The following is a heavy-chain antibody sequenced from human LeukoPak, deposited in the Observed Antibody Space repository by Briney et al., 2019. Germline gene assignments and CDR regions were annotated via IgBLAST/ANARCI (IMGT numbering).Heavy chain of an antibody. J-gene: IGHJ5*02. Sequence: PSQTLSLTCAVSGGSISSGGYSWSWIRQPPGKGLEWIGYIYHSGSTYYNPSLKSRVTISVDRSKNQFSLKLSSVTAADTAVYYCAREWDSSSWYYWFDPWGQGTLVTVSS. V-gene: IGHV4-30-2*01. CDR2: IYHSGST. CDR1: GGSISSGGYS. CDR3: AREWDSSSWYYWFDP. D-gene: IGHD6-13*01.